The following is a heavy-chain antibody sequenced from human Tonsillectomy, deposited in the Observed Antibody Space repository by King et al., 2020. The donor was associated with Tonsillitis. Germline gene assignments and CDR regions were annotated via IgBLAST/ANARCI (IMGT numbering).Heavy chain of an antibody. J-gene: IGHJ3*01. CDR3: ARASGGLSGSYHLNAFDV. D-gene: IGHD1-26*01. CDR1: GFTFSSDA. CDR2: LSGSGSST. V-gene: IGHV3-23*04. Sequence: VQLVESGGGLVQPGGSLRLSCAASGFTFSSDAMSWVRQAPGKGLEWVSTLSGSGSSTYYADSVKGQITITTDNSKHTVYLQMSSLRAEATAVYYCARASGGLSGSYHLNAFDVWGQGTMVTVS.